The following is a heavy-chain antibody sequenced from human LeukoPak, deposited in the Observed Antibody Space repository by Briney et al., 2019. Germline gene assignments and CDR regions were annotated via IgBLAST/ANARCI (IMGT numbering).Heavy chain of an antibody. D-gene: IGHD6-13*01. V-gene: IGHV3-30*03. CDR3: ARDTSRGSSSWYFDY. CDR2: ISYDGSNK. Sequence: PGGSLRLSCAASGFTFSSYAMSWVRQAPGKGLEWVAVISYDGSNKYYADSVKGRFTISRDNSGNTLYLQMNSLRAEDTAVYYCARDTSRGSSSWYFDYWGQGTLVTDSS. CDR1: GFTFSSYA. J-gene: IGHJ4*02.